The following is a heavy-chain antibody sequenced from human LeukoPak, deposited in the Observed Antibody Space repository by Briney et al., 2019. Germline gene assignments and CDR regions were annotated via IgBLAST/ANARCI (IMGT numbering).Heavy chain of an antibody. CDR3: ASGGGWGTGVEVYY. D-gene: IGHD1-1*01. CDR2: INPNSCDT. J-gene: IGHJ4*02. V-gene: IGHV1-2*02. Sequence: ASVKVSCKASGYTFTAYYIHWVRQAPGQGLEWMGWINPNSCDTNYAQKFQGRVTLTRDTSISTAYMELSSLRSGETAVYYCASGGGWGTGVEVYYWGQGTLLTVSS. CDR1: GYTFTAYY.